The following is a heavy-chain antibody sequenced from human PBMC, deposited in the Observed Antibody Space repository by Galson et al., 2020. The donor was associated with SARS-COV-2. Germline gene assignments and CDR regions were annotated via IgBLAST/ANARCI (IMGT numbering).Heavy chain of an antibody. V-gene: IGHV1-8*01. D-gene: IGHD4-17*01. CDR1: GYTFTNYE. CDR3: ARSYDDFATWFDP. J-gene: IGHJ5*02. CDR2: MNPHSGNT. Sequence: ALVKVSCKASGYTFTNYEINWVRQAPGQGLEWMCWMNPHSGNTGYAQKFQGRVTITRTTSISTAYMELNSLTSEDTAVYYCARSYDDFATWFDPWGQGTLVTVSS.